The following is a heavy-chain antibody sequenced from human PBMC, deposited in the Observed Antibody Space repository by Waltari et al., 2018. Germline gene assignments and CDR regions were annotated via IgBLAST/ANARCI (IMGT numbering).Heavy chain of an antibody. V-gene: IGHV3-48*04. CDR3: ARDSVLRFLEWLSPLDY. CDR1: GFTFSSYS. J-gene: IGHJ4*02. CDR2: ISSSSSTI. D-gene: IGHD3-3*01. Sequence: EVQLVESGGGLVQPGGSLRLSCAASGFTFSSYSMNWVRQAPGKGLEWVSYISSSSSTIYYADSVKGRFTISRDNAKNSLYLQMNSLRAEDTAVYYCARDSVLRFLEWLSPLDYWGQGTLVTVSS.